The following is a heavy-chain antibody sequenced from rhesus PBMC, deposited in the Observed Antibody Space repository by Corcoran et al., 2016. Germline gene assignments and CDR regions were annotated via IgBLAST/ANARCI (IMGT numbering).Heavy chain of an antibody. CDR2: INGGGGIK. V-gene: IGHV3S42*01. Sequence: EVQLVEAGGGLAKPGGSLRLSCAASGFTFSSYWMNWVRQNPGKGLEWISAINGGGGIKYYADTMKGRFTISRDNSKNTLSLQMNSLRAEYTAVYCCAKGVAAAGTSFDYCGQGVLVTVSS. CDR1: GFTFSSYW. J-gene: IGHJ4*01. D-gene: IGHD6-25*01. CDR3: AKGVAAAGTSFDY.